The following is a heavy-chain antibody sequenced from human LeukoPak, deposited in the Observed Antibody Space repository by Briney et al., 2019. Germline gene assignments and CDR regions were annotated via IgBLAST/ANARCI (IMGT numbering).Heavy chain of an antibody. CDR3: TRDFWTDY. CDR2: ISYDGPNK. CDR1: GFTFSSYS. Sequence: GGSLRLSCAASGFTFSSYSMNWVRQAPGKGLEWVAVISYDGPNKYYADSVKGRFTISRDNARNFLYLQLSSLRAEDTAVYYCTRDFWTDYWGQGTLVTVSS. V-gene: IGHV3-30*03. D-gene: IGHD3/OR15-3a*01. J-gene: IGHJ4*02.